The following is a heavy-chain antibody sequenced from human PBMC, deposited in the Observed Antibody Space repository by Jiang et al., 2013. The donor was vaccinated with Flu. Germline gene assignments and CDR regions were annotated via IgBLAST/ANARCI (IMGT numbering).Heavy chain of an antibody. J-gene: IGHJ5*02. CDR3: ARSGELSSSWYNWFDP. Sequence: GLVKPSQTLSLTCTVSGGSISSGGYYWSWIRQHPGKGLEWIGYIYYSGSTYYNPSLKSRVTISVDTSKNQFSLKLSSVTAADTAVYYCARSGELSSSWYNWFDPWGQGTLVTVSS. D-gene: IGHD6-13*01. V-gene: IGHV4-31*03. CDR2: IYYSGST. CDR1: GGSISSGGYY.